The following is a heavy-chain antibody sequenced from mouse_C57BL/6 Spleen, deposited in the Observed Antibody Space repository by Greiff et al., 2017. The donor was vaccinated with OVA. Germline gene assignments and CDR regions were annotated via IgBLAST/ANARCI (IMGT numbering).Heavy chain of an antibody. CDR2: INSDGSST. CDR1: GFTFSDYY. CDR3: ARDHRYGNHKDYAMDY. J-gene: IGHJ4*01. Sequence: EVKLVESEGGLVQPGSSMKLSCTASGFTFSDYYMAWVRQVPEKGLEWVANINSDGSSTYYMESLKSRFIISIDNAQNILYLQMSSLKSEDTATYYCARDHRYGNHKDYAMDYWGQGTSVTVSS. V-gene: IGHV5-16*01. D-gene: IGHD2-10*02.